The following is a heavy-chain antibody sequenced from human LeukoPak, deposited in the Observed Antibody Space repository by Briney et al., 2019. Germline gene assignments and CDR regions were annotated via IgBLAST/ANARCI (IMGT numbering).Heavy chain of an antibody. D-gene: IGHD3-3*01. CDR2: IRGAGSER. J-gene: IGHJ4*02. Sequence: PGGSLRLSCAASGFTFSSYWMTWVRQAPGKGLEWVANIRGAGSERFYVGYLKGRFTISRDNAKNSLYLQMNSLRVDDTAVYYCVREGPPQGRPWSGWYPFDFWGQGILVTVSS. CDR3: VREGPPQGRPWSGWYPFDF. CDR1: GFTFSSYW. V-gene: IGHV3-7*01.